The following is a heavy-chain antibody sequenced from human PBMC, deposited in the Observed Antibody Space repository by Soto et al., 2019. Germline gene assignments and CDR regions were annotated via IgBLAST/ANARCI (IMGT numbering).Heavy chain of an antibody. J-gene: IGHJ4*02. CDR3: GKHEGYCSRTTCSSVDH. D-gene: IGHD2-2*01. CDR1: GFTFTNYW. CDR2: IYPGDSET. V-gene: IGHV5-51*01. Sequence: GESLKISCRGSGFTFTNYWIAWLRQMPGKGLEWMGIIYPGDSETSYSPSFQGQVIISADKSINTADLQWSSLKASDTAMYYCGKHEGYCSRTTCSSVDHWGQGTLVTVSS.